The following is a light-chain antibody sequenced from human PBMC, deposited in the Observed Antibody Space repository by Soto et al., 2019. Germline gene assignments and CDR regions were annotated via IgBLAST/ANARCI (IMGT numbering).Light chain of an antibody. Sequence: EIVMTQSPSTLSVSAGEGVTLSCRASQSVSSNLAWYQQRPGQAPRLLIYGASTRATGIPARFSGSGSGTEFTLTISSLQSQDFAVYYCQQYNNWPPITFGQGTRLEIK. V-gene: IGKV3-15*01. J-gene: IGKJ5*01. CDR2: GAS. CDR3: QQYNNWPPIT. CDR1: QSVSSN.